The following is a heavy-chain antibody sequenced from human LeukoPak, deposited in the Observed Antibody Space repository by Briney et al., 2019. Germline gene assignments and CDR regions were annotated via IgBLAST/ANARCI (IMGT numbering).Heavy chain of an antibody. CDR1: GFTVSSNY. Sequence: GGSLRLSCAASGFTVSSNYMSWVRQAPGKGLEWVSIIYSGGTAYYADSVKGRFTISRDNSKNTVYLQMNSLRAEDTAVCYCARAPYGDYEGDYWGQGTLVTVSS. J-gene: IGHJ4*02. V-gene: IGHV3-53*01. CDR3: ARAPYGDYEGDY. CDR2: IYSGGTA. D-gene: IGHD4-17*01.